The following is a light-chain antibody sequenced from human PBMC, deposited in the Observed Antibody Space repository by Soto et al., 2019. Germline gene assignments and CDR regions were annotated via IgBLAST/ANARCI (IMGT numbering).Light chain of an antibody. V-gene: IGKV3-20*01. Sequence: EIVLTQSPGTLPLSPGERATLSCRARQSVTSNYLAWYQQKPGQAPRLLIYGASNRATGIPDRFSGSGSETDFTLTISRLEPEDFAVHYCQQYSRSPRTFGQGTKVDIK. CDR1: QSVTSNY. CDR3: QQYSRSPRT. CDR2: GAS. J-gene: IGKJ1*01.